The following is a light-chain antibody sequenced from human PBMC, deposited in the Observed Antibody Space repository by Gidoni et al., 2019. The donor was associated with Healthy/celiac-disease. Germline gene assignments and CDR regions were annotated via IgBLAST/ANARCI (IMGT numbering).Light chain of an antibody. Sequence: DIVFTQSPGTLSLSPGERATLSCKASQSVSRNYLVGYPQTPGQAPRLLSFGASRRAPGIPDRFSGSGSGTDFTLTISRLEPEDFAVYYCQQYGSSPYTFGQGTKLEIK. CDR1: QSVSRNY. J-gene: IGKJ2*01. V-gene: IGKV3-20*01. CDR3: QQYGSSPYT. CDR2: GAS.